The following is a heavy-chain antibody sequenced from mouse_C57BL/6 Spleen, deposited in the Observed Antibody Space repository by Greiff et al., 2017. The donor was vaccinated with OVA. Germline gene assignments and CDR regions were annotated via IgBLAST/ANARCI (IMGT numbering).Heavy chain of an antibody. D-gene: IGHD2-5*01. CDR2: IDPSDSYT. Sequence: VKLQQPGAELVKPGTSVKMSCKASGYTFTSYWMQWVKQRPGQGLEWIGEIDPSDSYTNYNQKFKGKATLTVDTSSSTAYMQLSSLTSEDSAVYYCARRAYYSNYSYYYAMDYWGQGTSVTVSS. CDR3: ARRAYYSNYSYYYAMDY. V-gene: IGHV1-50*01. J-gene: IGHJ4*01. CDR1: GYTFTSYW.